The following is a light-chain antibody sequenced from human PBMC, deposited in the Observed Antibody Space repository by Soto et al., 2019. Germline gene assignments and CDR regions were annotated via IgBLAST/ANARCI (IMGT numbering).Light chain of an antibody. CDR1: HSVSSN. J-gene: IGKJ5*01. CDR2: DAS. Sequence: DIVMTQSPATLSVSPGERATLSCRASHSVSSNLAWYQQKPGQAPRLLIHDASSRATGIPARFSGSGSETDFTLTISSLEPEDFAVYYCQQRGSWPPSITFGQGTRLEIK. V-gene: IGKV3-11*01. CDR3: QQRGSWPPSIT.